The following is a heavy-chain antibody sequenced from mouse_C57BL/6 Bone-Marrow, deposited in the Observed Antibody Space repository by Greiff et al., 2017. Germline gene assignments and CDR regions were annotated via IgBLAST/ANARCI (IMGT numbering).Heavy chain of an antibody. Sequence: EVQLQQSGAELVRPGASVKLSCTASGFNIKDDYMHWVKQRPEQGLEWIGWIDPENGDTEYASKFQGKATITAETSSNTAYLQLSSLTSEDTAVYYCTLYYGNSYAMDYWGQGTSVTVSS. CDR2: IDPENGDT. J-gene: IGHJ4*01. D-gene: IGHD2-1*01. CDR1: GFNIKDDY. V-gene: IGHV14-4*01. CDR3: TLYYGNSYAMDY.